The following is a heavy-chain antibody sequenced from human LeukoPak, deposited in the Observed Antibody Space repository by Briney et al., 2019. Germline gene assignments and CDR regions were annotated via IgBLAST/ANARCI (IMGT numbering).Heavy chain of an antibody. J-gene: IGHJ4*02. D-gene: IGHD5-12*01. CDR2: IYPGDSDT. CDR3: ARQYSGYDYYFDY. Sequence: GESLKISCKGSGYSFTNYWIGWVRQMPGKGLEWMVIIYPGDSDTRYSPSFQGQVTISADKSISTAYLQWSSLKASDTAMYYCARQYSGYDYYFDYWGQGTLVTVSS. V-gene: IGHV5-51*01. CDR1: GYSFTNYW.